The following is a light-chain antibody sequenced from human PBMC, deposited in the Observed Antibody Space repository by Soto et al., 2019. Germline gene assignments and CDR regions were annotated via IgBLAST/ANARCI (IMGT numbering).Light chain of an antibody. CDR1: QGINSY. CDR2: ATS. CDR3: QQLSSYPLT. V-gene: IGKV1-9*01. Sequence: DIQLTQSPSFLSASVGDRVTITCRASQGINSYLAWYQQKPGKAPKLLMYATSTLQSGVPSRFIGSGSGTEFTLTISSRQSEHVATYYCQQLSSYPLTFGGVTKVEIQ. J-gene: IGKJ4*02.